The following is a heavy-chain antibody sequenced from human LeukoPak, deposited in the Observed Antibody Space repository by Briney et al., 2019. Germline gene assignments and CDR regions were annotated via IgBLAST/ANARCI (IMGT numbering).Heavy chain of an antibody. CDR2: IYPGDSDT. CDR1: GYSFTTYW. V-gene: IGHV5-51*01. Sequence: GESLKISCKGSGYSFTTYWICWVRQLPGKGLEWMGIIYPGDSDTRYSPSFQGQVTISADKSISTAYLQWSSLKASDTAMYYCARLLNYDDLDYWGQGTLVTVSS. CDR3: ARLLNYDDLDY. J-gene: IGHJ4*02. D-gene: IGHD3-22*01.